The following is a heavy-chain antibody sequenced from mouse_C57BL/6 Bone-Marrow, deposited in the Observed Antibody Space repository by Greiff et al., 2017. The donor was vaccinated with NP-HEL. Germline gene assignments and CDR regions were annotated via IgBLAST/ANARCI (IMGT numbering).Heavy chain of an antibody. V-gene: IGHV14-3*01. CDR1: GFNIKNTY. CDR3: AFITTVVAPYWYFDV. Sequence: VQLQQSVAELVRPGASVKLSCTASGFNIKNTYMHWVKQRPEQGLEWIGRIDPANGNTKYAPKFQGKATITADTSSNTAYLQLSSLTSEDTAIYYCAFITTVVAPYWYFDVWGTGTTVTVSS. D-gene: IGHD1-1*01. J-gene: IGHJ1*03. CDR2: IDPANGNT.